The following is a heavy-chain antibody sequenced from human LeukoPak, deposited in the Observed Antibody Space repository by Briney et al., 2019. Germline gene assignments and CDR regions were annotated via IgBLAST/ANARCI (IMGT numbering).Heavy chain of an antibody. Sequence: SVKVSCKASGGTFGSYAISWVRQAPRQGLEWMGGIIPIFGTANYAQKFQGRVTITADESTSTAYMELSSLRSEDTAVYYCASPDEYSSSWYDAFDIWGQGTMVTVSS. D-gene: IGHD6-13*01. J-gene: IGHJ3*02. CDR1: GGTFGSYA. CDR2: IIPIFGTA. CDR3: ASPDEYSSSWYDAFDI. V-gene: IGHV1-69*13.